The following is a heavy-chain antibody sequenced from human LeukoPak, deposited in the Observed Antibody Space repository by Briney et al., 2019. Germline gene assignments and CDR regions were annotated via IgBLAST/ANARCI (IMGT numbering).Heavy chain of an antibody. V-gene: IGHV4-34*01. CDR2: INHSGST. CDR3: ARGFGDYGDYNY. Sequence: SETLSLTCAVYGVSFSGYYWSWIRQPPGKGLEWIGEINHSGSTNYNPSLKSRVTISVDTSKNQFSLKLSSVTAADTAVYYCARGFGDYGDYNYWGQGTLVTVSS. D-gene: IGHD4-17*01. CDR1: GVSFSGYY. J-gene: IGHJ4*02.